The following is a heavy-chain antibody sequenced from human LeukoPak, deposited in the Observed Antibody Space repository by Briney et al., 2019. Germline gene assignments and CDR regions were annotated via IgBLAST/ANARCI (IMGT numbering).Heavy chain of an antibody. CDR2: IRHDGSIK. Sequence: GGSLRLSCSASGFIFSNYAMNWVRRAPGKGLEWVAFIRHDGSIKYYADSVRGRFTISRDNSKHTLYLQMNSLRPEDTAVYYCARVSSSWYYFDYWGQGTLVTVSS. CDR3: ARVSSSWYYFDY. V-gene: IGHV3-30*02. J-gene: IGHJ4*02. D-gene: IGHD6-13*01. CDR1: GFIFSNYA.